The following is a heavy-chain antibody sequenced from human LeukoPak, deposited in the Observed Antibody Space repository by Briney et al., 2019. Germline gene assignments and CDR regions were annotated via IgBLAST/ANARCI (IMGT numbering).Heavy chain of an antibody. D-gene: IGHD7-27*01. CDR3: ARSTGDWYFDL. CDR1: GLTYSSYD. CDR2: IWYDGSKK. J-gene: IGHJ2*01. V-gene: IGHV3-33*01. Sequence: GMSVTLPCAASGLTYSSYDMLWLRQATGKGREWVAHIWYDGSKKYYADSVKGRFTISRDNSKSTLYLQMNSLRTEDTAIYYCARSTGDWYFDLWGRGTLATVSS.